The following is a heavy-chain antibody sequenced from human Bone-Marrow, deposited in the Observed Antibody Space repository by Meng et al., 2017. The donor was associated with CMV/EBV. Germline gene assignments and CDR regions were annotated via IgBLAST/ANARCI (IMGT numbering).Heavy chain of an antibody. CDR3: ARQGYSHGMDV. V-gene: IGHV1-46*01. CDR1: GYTFSSYY. J-gene: IGHJ6*02. Sequence: ASVKVSCKASGYTFSSYYMHWVRQAPGQGLEWMGIINPSGGSTSYAQKFQGRVTMTSDTSTSTVYMELSSLRSEDTAVYYCARQGYSHGMDVWGQGTTVTVSS. CDR2: INPSGGST. D-gene: IGHD5-18*01.